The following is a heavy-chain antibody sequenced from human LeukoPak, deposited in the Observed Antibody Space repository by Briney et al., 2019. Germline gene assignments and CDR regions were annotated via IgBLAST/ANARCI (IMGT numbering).Heavy chain of an antibody. Sequence: GASVKVSCKASGYTFISYDINWVRQATGQGLEWMGIINPSGGSTSYAQKFQGRVTMTRDTSTSTVYMELSSLRSEDTAVYYCARGVAAAAPDYWGQGTLVTVSS. CDR2: INPSGGST. CDR3: ARGVAAAAPDY. D-gene: IGHD6-13*01. J-gene: IGHJ4*02. V-gene: IGHV1-46*01. CDR1: GYTFISYD.